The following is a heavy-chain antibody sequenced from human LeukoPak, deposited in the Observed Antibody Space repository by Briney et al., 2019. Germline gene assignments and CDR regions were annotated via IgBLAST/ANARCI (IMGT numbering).Heavy chain of an antibody. CDR1: GFTFSSYW. CDR2: IKQDGSEK. Sequence: GGSLRLSGAASGFTFSSYWMSWVRQAPGKGLEWVANIKQDGSEKYYVDSVKGRFTISRDDAKNSLYLQMNSLRAEDTAVYYCARDPLVAGTWFDPWGQGTLVTVSS. D-gene: IGHD6-19*01. CDR3: ARDPLVAGTWFDP. V-gene: IGHV3-7*01. J-gene: IGHJ5*02.